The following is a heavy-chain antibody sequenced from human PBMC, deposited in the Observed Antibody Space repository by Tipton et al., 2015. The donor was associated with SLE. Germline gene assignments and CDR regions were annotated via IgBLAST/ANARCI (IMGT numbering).Heavy chain of an antibody. Sequence: LRLSCAVSGYSISSGYYWGWIRQPPGKGLEWIGSIYHSGSTYYNPSLKSRVTISVDTSKNQFSLKLSSVTAADTAVYYCARDGGNWAAAALGYWGQGTLVTVSS. CDR1: GYSISSGYY. V-gene: IGHV4-38-2*02. CDR2: IYHSGST. CDR3: ARDGGNWAAAALGY. D-gene: IGHD6-13*01. J-gene: IGHJ4*02.